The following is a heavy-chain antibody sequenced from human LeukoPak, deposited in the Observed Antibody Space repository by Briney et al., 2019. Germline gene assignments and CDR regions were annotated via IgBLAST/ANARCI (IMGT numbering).Heavy chain of an antibody. V-gene: IGHV7-4-1*02. J-gene: IGHJ3*02. Sequence: ASVKVSCKASGYTFTTYGINWMRQAPGQGLEWMGWINTDTGNPTYAQGFTGRFVFSLDTSVSTAYLQINSLKAEDTAVYYCVRMTPVTSDTFDIWGQGTMVTVSS. CDR3: VRMTPVTSDTFDI. D-gene: IGHD4-17*01. CDR2: INTDTGNP. CDR1: GYTFTTYG.